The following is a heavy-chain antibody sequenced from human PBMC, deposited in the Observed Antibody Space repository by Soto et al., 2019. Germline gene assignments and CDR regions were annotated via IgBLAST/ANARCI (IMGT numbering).Heavy chain of an antibody. CDR3: ASDLSCRGGRCYPPHGWFDP. V-gene: IGHV3-30-3*01. J-gene: IGHJ5*02. D-gene: IGHD2-15*01. CDR1: GFTFSSYA. CDR2: ISYDGTNK. Sequence: QVQLVESGGGVVQPGRSLRLSCAASGFTFSSYAMHWVRQAPGKGLEWVAVISYDGTNKNYEDSVKGRFTISRDNSKNTLYLQMNGLRDEDTAVYYCASDLSCRGGRCYPPHGWFDPWGQGTLVTVSS.